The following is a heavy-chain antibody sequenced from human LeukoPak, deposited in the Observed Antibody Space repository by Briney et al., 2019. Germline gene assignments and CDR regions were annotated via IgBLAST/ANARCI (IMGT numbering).Heavy chain of an antibody. CDR2: ISGSGGST. CDR1: GFTFSSYA. Sequence: GGSLRLSCAASGFTFSSYAMSWVRQAPGKGLEWVSAISGSGGSTYYADSVKGRFTISRDNSKDTLYLQMNSLRAEDTAVYYCAKVLRYFDWLFDYWGQGTLVTVSS. V-gene: IGHV3-23*01. D-gene: IGHD3-9*01. CDR3: AKVLRYFDWLFDY. J-gene: IGHJ4*02.